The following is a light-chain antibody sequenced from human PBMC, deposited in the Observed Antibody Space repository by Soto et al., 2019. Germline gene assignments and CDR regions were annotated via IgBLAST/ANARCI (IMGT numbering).Light chain of an antibody. J-gene: IGKJ2*01. CDR1: QSITNY. CDR3: QQSYSTPYT. Sequence: DIQMTQSPSSLSASVGDRVTITCRASQSITNYLNWYQQKPGKAPNLLINLASGLQSGVPSRFSGSGSGTDFTLTVSSLQPEDFAIYYCQQSYSTPYTFGQGTKLEIK. V-gene: IGKV1-39*01. CDR2: LAS.